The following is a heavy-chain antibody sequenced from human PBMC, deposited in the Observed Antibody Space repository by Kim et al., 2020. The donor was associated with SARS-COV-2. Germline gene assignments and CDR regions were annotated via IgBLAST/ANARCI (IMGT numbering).Heavy chain of an antibody. CDR1: GFTFSSYD. Sequence: GGSLRLSCAASGFTFSSYDMHWVRQATGKGLEWVSAIGTAGDTYYPGSVKGRFTISRENAKNSLYLQMNSLRAGDTAVYYCARELPVSTVTESYYYGMDVWGQGTTVTVSS. CDR2: IGTAGDT. J-gene: IGHJ6*02. CDR3: ARELPVSTVTESYYYGMDV. D-gene: IGHD4-17*01. V-gene: IGHV3-13*01.